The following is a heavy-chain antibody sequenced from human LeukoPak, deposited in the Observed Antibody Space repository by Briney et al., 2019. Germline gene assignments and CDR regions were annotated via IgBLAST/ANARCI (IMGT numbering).Heavy chain of an antibody. J-gene: IGHJ5*02. CDR3: ARDTPPKNWFDP. V-gene: IGHV1-46*01. CDR1: GYTFTSYY. Sequence: GASVKVSCKASGYTFTSYYMHWVRQAPGQGLEWMGIINPSGGSTSHAQKFQGRVTMTRDTSTSTVYMELSSLRSEDTAVYYCARDTPPKNWFDPWGQGTLVTVSS. CDR2: INPSGGST.